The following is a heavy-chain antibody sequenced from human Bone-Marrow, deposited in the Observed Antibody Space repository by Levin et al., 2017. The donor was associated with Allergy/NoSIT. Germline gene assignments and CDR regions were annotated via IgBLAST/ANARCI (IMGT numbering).Heavy chain of an antibody. J-gene: IGHJ3*02. V-gene: IGHV3-9*01. CDR1: GFTFEDYA. CDR3: TKDFSMTTVTSRGFDI. D-gene: IGHD4-17*01. CDR2: ISRKSGSI. Sequence: LSLTCAASGFTFEDYAMHWVRQAPGKGLEWVSGISRKSGSIAYADSVKGRFTISRDSAKNSLYLQMNSLRAEDTALYYCTKDFSMTTVTSRGFDIWGQGTMVTVSS.